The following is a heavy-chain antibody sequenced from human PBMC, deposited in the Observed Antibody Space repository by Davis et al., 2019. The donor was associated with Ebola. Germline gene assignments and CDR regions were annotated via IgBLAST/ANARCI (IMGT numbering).Heavy chain of an antibody. J-gene: IGHJ2*01. CDR1: GFTFSSYS. Sequence: GESLKISCAASGFTFSSYSMNWVRQAPGKGLEWVSSISSSSSYIYYADSVKGRFTISRDNAKNSLYLQMNSLRAEDTAVYYCARDKWVVADYWYFDLWGRGTLVTVSS. CDR3: ARDKWVVADYWYFDL. CDR2: ISSSSSYI. V-gene: IGHV3-21*01. D-gene: IGHD2-15*01.